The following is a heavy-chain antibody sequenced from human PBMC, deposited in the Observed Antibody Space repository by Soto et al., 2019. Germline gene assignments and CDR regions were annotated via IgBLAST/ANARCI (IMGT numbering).Heavy chain of an antibody. Sequence: EVQLVESGGGLVKPGGSLRLSCAASGFTFTRYSMNWVRQAPGKGLEWVSSISSTTNYIYYGDSMKGRFTISRDNAKNSQYLEVNSPRAEDTALYYCARESEDLTSNFDYWGQGTLVTVSS. CDR2: ISSTTNYI. V-gene: IGHV3-21*06. CDR1: GFTFTRYS. CDR3: ARESEDLTSNFDY. J-gene: IGHJ4*02.